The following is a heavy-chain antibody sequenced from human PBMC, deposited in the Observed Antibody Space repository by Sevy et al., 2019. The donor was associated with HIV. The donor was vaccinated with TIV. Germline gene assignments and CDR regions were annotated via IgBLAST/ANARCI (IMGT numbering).Heavy chain of an antibody. J-gene: IGHJ4*02. D-gene: IGHD3-3*01. CDR1: GFTFSSYS. CDR2: ISSSSSYI. CDR3: ARDSRDFWSGSLYDY. Sequence: GGFLRLSCAASGFTFSSYSMNWVRQAPGKGLEWVSSISSSSSYIYYADSVKGRFTISRDNAKNSLYLQMNSLRAEDTAVYYCARDSRDFWSGSLYDYWGQGTLVTVSS. V-gene: IGHV3-21*01.